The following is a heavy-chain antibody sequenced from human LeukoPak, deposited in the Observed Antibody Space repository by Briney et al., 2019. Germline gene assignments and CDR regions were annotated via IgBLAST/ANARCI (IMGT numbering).Heavy chain of an antibody. Sequence: GGSLRLSCAASGFTFSSYSMNWVRQAPGKGLEWVSYISSSSSTIYYADSVKGRFTISRDNAKNSLYLQMNSLRAEDTAVYYCARERDDDSSGLRYNWFDPWGQGTLVTVSS. CDR2: ISSSSSTI. CDR3: ARERDDDSSGLRYNWFDP. J-gene: IGHJ5*02. V-gene: IGHV3-48*01. D-gene: IGHD3-22*01. CDR1: GFTFSSYS.